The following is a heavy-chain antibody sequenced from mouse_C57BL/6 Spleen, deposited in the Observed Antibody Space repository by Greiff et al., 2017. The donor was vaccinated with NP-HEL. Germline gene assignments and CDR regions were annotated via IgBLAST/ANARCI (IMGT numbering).Heavy chain of an antibody. D-gene: IGHD2-10*01. J-gene: IGHJ4*01. CDR1: GFSLSTSGMG. Sequence: QVTLKVSGPGILQSSQTLSLTCSFSGFSLSTSGMGVSWIRQPSGKGLEWLAHIYWDDDKRYNPSLKNRPPTSKDTSRNQVFLKITSVDTADTATYSSARRRSSYYGGAMDYWGQGTSVTVSS. CDR2: IYWDDDK. CDR3: ARRRSSYYGGAMDY. V-gene: IGHV8-12*01.